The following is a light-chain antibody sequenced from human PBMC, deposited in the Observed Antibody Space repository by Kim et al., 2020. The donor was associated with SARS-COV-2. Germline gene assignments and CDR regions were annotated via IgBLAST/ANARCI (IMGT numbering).Light chain of an antibody. CDR3: QQRSNWPLGYT. CDR1: QSVSSY. V-gene: IGKV3-11*01. J-gene: IGKJ2*01. CDR2: DTS. Sequence: SPGERATRACRASQSVSSYLAWYQQKPGQAPRLLIYDTSNRATGIPARFSGSGSGTDFTLTISSLEPEDFAVYYCQQRSNWPLGYTFGQGTKLEI.